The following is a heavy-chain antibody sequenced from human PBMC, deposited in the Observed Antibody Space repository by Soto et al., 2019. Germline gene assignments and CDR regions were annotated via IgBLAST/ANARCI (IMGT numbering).Heavy chain of an antibody. CDR2: IIPIFGTA. D-gene: IGHD3-9*01. Sequence: ASVKVSCKASGGTFSSYAISWVRQAPGQGLEWMGGIIPIFGTANYAQKFQGRVTITADESTSTAYMELSSLRSEDTAVYYCARDPFTYYDILTGYSNPGYFDYWGQGTLVTVSS. J-gene: IGHJ4*02. CDR3: ARDPFTYYDILTGYSNPGYFDY. V-gene: IGHV1-69*13. CDR1: GGTFSSYA.